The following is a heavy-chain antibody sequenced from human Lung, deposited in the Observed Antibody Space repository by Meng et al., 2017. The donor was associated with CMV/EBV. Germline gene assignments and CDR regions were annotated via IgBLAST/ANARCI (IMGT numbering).Heavy chain of an antibody. Sequence: SVKVSXKASGGTFSSYAISWVRQAPGQGLEWMGGIIPILGIANYAQKFQGRVTITADKSTSTAYMELSSLRSEDTAVYYCARDLYSSSNTISAVNYWGQGTLVTVSS. V-gene: IGHV1-69*10. D-gene: IGHD6-13*01. CDR2: IIPILGIA. CDR3: ARDLYSSSNTISAVNY. J-gene: IGHJ4*02. CDR1: GGTFSSYA.